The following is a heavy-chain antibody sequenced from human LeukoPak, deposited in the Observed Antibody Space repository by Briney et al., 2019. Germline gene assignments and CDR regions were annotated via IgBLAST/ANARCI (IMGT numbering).Heavy chain of an antibody. CDR3: ARGALNYDSSGFHDAFDI. J-gene: IGHJ3*02. D-gene: IGHD3-22*01. Sequence: GGSLRLSCAASGLTFSSHWMHWVRQAPGKGLVWVSRITNDGSSTTYADSVKGRFTISRDNAKNSLYLQMNSLRAEDTAVYYCARGALNYDSSGFHDAFDIWGQGTMVTVSS. CDR2: ITNDGSST. CDR1: GLTFSSHW. V-gene: IGHV3-74*01.